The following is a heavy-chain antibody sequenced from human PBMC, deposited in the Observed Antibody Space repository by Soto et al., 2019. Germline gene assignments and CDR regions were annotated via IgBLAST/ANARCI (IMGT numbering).Heavy chain of an antibody. CDR1: GGSISSGGYY. V-gene: IGHV4-30-4*01. J-gene: IGHJ4*02. CDR2: IYYSGST. D-gene: IGHD3-10*01. CDR3: ARVDLGELPLDY. Sequence: SETLSLTCTVSGGSISSGGYYWSWIRQPPGKGLEWIGYIYYSGSTYYNPSLKSRVTISVDTSKNQFSLKLSSVTAADTAVYYCARVDLGELPLDYWGQGTLVTVSS.